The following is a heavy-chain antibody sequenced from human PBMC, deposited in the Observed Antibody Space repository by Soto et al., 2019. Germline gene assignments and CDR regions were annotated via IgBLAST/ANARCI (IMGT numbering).Heavy chain of an antibody. CDR2: IWYDGSNK. V-gene: IGHV3-33*06. CDR1: GFTFSSYG. Sequence: GGSLRLSCAASGFTFSSYGMHWVRQAPGKGLEWVAVIWYDGSNKYYADSVKGRFTISRDNSKNTLYLQMNSLRAEDTAVYYCAKVLEAGPAADWFDPWGQGTLVTVSS. J-gene: IGHJ5*02. D-gene: IGHD2-2*01. CDR3: AKVLEAGPAADWFDP.